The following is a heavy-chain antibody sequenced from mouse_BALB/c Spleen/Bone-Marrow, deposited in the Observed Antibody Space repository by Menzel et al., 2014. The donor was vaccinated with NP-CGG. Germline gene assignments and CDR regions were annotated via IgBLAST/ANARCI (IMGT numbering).Heavy chain of an antibody. Sequence: LKESGSELVRPGASVKLSCKASGYTFTSYWMHWVKQRHGQGLEWIGNIYPGSGSTNYDEKFKSKGTLTVDTSSSTAYMRLSSLTSEDSGVYYCTSWDYWGQGTTLTVSS. CDR3: TSWDY. J-gene: IGHJ2*01. V-gene: IGHV1S22*01. CDR1: GYTFTSYW. CDR2: IYPGSGST.